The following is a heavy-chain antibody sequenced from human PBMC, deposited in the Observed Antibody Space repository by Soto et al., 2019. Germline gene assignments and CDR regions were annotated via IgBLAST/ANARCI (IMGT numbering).Heavy chain of an antibody. J-gene: IGHJ4*02. CDR3: ARVISAWFFDY. Sequence: SETLSLTCAVSGDSISSNNWWSWVRQSPGKGLEWIGEIYRSGSTNYNPSLKSRVTMSVDKSKNQFSLKLSSVTAADTAVYYCARVISAWFFDYWGQGVLVTVSS. CDR1: GDSISSNNW. V-gene: IGHV4-4*02. CDR2: IYRSGST. D-gene: IGHD6-19*01.